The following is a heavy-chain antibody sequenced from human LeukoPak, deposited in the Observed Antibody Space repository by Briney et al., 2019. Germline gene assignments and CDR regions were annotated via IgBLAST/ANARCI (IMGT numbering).Heavy chain of an antibody. V-gene: IGHV1-18*01. D-gene: IGHD2-2*01. Sequence: ASVKVSCKASGYTFTSYGISWVRQAPGQGLEWMGWISAYNGNTNYAQKLQGRVTMTTDASTSTAYMELRSLRSDDTAVYYCARELYGEVPLDYWGQGTLVTVSS. CDR1: GYTFTSYG. CDR2: ISAYNGNT. J-gene: IGHJ4*02. CDR3: ARELYGEVPLDY.